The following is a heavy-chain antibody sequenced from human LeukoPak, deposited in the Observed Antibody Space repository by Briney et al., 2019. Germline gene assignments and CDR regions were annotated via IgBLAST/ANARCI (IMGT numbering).Heavy chain of an antibody. V-gene: IGHV3-33*01. CDR3: ARGTGNYFYYMAV. CDR1: GFTLSSYG. Sequence: GSLSLSRAPSGFTLSSYGMHSVRQAPGNGLEWVARIWYDVRSDYYAHSSKGRFTIPKDHSKNTLYLQMNILTADTTAVYYCARGTGNYFYYMAVWGKGTTVTVSS. CDR2: IWYDVRSD. D-gene: IGHD3/OR15-3a*01. J-gene: IGHJ6*03.